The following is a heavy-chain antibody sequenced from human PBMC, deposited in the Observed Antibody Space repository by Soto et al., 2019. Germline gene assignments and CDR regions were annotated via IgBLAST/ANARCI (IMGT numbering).Heavy chain of an antibody. CDR2: ISSGSVYI. D-gene: IGHD1-1*01. V-gene: IGHV3-21*06. CDR3: ARYDAFKAFDL. Sequence: PGGSLRLSCAASGFTFNSYIVNWVRQAPGKGLEWVASISSGSVYIDFADSVRGRFTISRDDVTNSVSLQMDSLRVEDTGIYYCARYDAFKAFDLWGQGTMVTVSS. CDR1: GFTFNSYI. J-gene: IGHJ3*01.